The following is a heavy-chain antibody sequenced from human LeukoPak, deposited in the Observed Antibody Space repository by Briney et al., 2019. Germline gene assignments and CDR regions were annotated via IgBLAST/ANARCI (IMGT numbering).Heavy chain of an antibody. Sequence: VASVKVSCKASGYTFTSYGISWVRQAPGQGLEWMGWIIAYNGNTNYAQKLQGRVTMTTDTSTSTAYMELRSLSSEDTAVYYCASDIGGYFGELFVYWGQGTRVTVSS. D-gene: IGHD3-10*01. J-gene: IGHJ4*02. CDR2: IIAYNGNT. CDR1: GYTFTSYG. V-gene: IGHV1-18*01. CDR3: ASDIGGYFGELFVY.